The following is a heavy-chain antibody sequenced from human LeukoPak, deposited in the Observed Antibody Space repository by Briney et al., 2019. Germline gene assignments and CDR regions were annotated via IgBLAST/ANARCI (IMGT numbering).Heavy chain of an antibody. D-gene: IGHD2-15*01. CDR3: TRIGCGGGTCPKEGRALGGY. Sequence: AGGSLRLYCAASGFTFSSYTMNWVRQAAGKGLGGVSPISSSGGYIYYADSVTGRFTMSRDNAKKSLYLQMNSPGAEDTAVYYCTRIGCGGGTCPKEGRALGGYCGQGILVTVSS. CDR2: ISSSGGYI. V-gene: IGHV3-21*01. CDR1: GFTFSSYT. J-gene: IGHJ4*02.